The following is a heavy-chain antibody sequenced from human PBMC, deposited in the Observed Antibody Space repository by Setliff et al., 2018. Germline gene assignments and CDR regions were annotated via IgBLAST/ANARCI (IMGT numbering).Heavy chain of an antibody. CDR3: AREQWLDPPGYYYMDV. V-gene: IGHV4-4*07. J-gene: IGHJ6*03. Sequence: ASETLSLTCTVSGGSISSYYWSWIRQPAGKGLEWIGHIYIGGSANYNPSLKSRVTMSIDTSKNQFSLKLNSVTAADMAVYYCAREQWLDPPGYYYMDVWAKGTRSPSP. D-gene: IGHD6-19*01. CDR1: GGSISSYY. CDR2: IYIGGSA.